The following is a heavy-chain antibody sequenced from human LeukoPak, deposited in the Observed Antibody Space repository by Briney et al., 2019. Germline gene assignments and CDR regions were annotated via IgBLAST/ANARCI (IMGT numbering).Heavy chain of an antibody. CDR2: IWYDGSNK. J-gene: IGHJ3*02. D-gene: IGHD3-10*01. CDR3: ARGGFVFDI. CDR1: GFTFSSYG. V-gene: IGHV3-33*01. Sequence: GRSLRLSCAASGFTFSSYGMHWVRQAPGKGLEWVAVIWYDGSNKYYADSVKGRFTISRDNSKNTLYLQMHSLRAEDTAVYYCARGGFVFDIWGQGTVVTVSS.